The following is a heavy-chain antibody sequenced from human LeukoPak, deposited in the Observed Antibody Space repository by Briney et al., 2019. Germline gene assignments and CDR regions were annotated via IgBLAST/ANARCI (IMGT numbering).Heavy chain of an antibody. CDR2: ISGSGVNT. Sequence: PGGSLRLSCAASGFTFSSYAMSWVRQAPGKGLEWVSAISGSGVNTHYADSVKGRFTISRDNSKTTLEPQMNNLRTEDTAVYYCADGWGSGSYYGGGFDYWGQGTLVTVSS. V-gene: IGHV3-23*01. D-gene: IGHD3-10*01. J-gene: IGHJ4*02. CDR1: GFTFSSYA. CDR3: ADGWGSGSYYGGGFDY.